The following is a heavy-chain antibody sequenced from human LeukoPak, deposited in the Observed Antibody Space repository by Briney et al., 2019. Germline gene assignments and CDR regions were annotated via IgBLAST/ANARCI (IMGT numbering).Heavy chain of an antibody. V-gene: IGHV1-69*05. CDR2: IIPIFGTA. CDR1: GGTFSSYA. Sequence: SVKVSCKASGGTFSSYAISWVRQAPGQGLEWMGGIIPIFGTANYAQKFQGRVTITTDESTSTAYMGLSSLRSEDTAVYYCATLHEGYSSSSAIFDYWGQGTLVTVSS. D-gene: IGHD6-6*01. J-gene: IGHJ4*02. CDR3: ATLHEGYSSSSAIFDY.